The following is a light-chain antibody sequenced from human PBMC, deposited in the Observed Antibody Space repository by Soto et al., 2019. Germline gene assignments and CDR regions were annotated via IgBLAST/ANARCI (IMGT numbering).Light chain of an antibody. J-gene: IGKJ5*01. Sequence: EIVMTQSPATLSVSPGERATLSCRASQSVSSNLAWYQQNPGHAPSLLICGASNRATAIPARFSGSGSGTQFTLTISSPQSEHFAVYYGKPYNTWHPITFGPRTRLDIK. V-gene: IGKV3-15*01. CDR3: KPYNTWHPIT. CDR1: QSVSSN. CDR2: GAS.